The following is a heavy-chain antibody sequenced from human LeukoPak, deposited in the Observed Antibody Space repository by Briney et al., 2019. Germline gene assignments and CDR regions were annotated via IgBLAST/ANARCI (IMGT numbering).Heavy chain of an antibody. CDR3: ARGRYCSSTSCPLFDY. J-gene: IGHJ4*02. CDR1: GFTLSNAW. D-gene: IGHD2-2*01. Sequence: GGPLRLSCAASGFTLSNAWMSWVRQAPAKGLEWVANIKQDGSEKYYVDSVKGRFTISRDNAKNSLYLQMNSLRAEDTAVYYCARGRYCSSTSCPLFDYWGQGTLVTVSS. V-gene: IGHV3-7*04. CDR2: IKQDGSEK.